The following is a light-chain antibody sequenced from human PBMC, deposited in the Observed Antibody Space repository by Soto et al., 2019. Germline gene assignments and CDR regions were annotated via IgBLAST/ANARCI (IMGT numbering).Light chain of an antibody. CDR2: GAS. V-gene: IGKV1-39*01. J-gene: IGKJ1*01. CDR1: QTITSY. CDR3: QQSYSIPWT. Sequence: DIQMTQSPPSLSASVGDRVTITCRTSQTITSYLNWYQQKPGKTPKLLIYGASILQTGISSRFSGSVSGTDFTLTISSLQPEDFATYYCQQSYSIPWTFGQGTKVEIK.